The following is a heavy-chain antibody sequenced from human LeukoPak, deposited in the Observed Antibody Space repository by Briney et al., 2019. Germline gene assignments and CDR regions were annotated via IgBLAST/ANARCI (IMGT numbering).Heavy chain of an antibody. CDR2: ISGSGGST. D-gene: IGHD3-22*01. J-gene: IGHJ4*02. Sequence: GGSLRLSCAASGFTFSSYAMSWVRQAPGKGLEWVSAISGSGGSTYYADSVKGRFTISRDNSKNTLYLQMNSLRAEDTAVYYCAKPPYYYDSSGPPFDYWGQGTLVTVSS. CDR3: AKPPYYYDSSGPPFDY. CDR1: GFTFSSYA. V-gene: IGHV3-23*01.